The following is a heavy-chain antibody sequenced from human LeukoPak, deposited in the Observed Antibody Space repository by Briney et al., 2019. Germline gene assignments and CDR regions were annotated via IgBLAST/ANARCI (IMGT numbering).Heavy chain of an antibody. CDR2: INPSGGST. Sequence: ASVKVSCKASGYTFTSYYMHWVRQAPGQGLEWMGIINPSGGSTSYAQKFQGRVTMTRDMSTSTAYMELRSLRSDDTAVYYCARDRLLWFGEGISYFDYWGQGTLVTVPS. CDR1: GYTFTSYY. J-gene: IGHJ4*02. V-gene: IGHV1-46*01. D-gene: IGHD3-10*01. CDR3: ARDRLLWFGEGISYFDY.